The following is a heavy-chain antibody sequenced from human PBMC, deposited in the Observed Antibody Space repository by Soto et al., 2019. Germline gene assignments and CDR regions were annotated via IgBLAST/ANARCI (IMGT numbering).Heavy chain of an antibody. V-gene: IGHV3-11*06. CDR3: AGKQWEPSGNYYFDY. CDR2: ISSSSTYT. D-gene: IGHD1-26*01. Sequence: QVQLVESGGGLVKPGGSLRLSCATSGFTFSDYYMSWVRQAPGKGLEWVSYISSSSTYTNYADSVKGRFTISRDNAKNSLYLQMNSLRAEDTAVYYCAGKQWEPSGNYYFDYLGQGTLVTVSS. J-gene: IGHJ4*02. CDR1: GFTFSDYY.